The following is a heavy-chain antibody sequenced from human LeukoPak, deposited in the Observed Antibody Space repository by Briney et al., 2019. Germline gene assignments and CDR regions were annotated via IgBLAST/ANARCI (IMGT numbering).Heavy chain of an antibody. Sequence: PGGSLRLSCAASGFTFRTHTMNWVRQAPGKGLEWVSCISSSSSDIYYADSVKGRFTISRDNAKNSLYLHMSSLRAEDTAAYYCARVPGGLEWADFDYWGQGTLVTVSS. D-gene: IGHD3-3*01. V-gene: IGHV3-21*01. J-gene: IGHJ4*02. CDR2: ISSSSSDI. CDR3: ARVPGGLEWADFDY. CDR1: GFTFRTHT.